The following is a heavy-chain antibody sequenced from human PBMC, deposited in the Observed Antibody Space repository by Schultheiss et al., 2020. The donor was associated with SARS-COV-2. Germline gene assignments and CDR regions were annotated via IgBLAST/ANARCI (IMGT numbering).Heavy chain of an antibody. D-gene: IGHD3-10*01. CDR1: GGSISSSSYY. CDR3: AREWLGYYGSGSYYSSFENWFDP. Sequence: SETLSLTCTVSGGSISSSSYYWGWIRQPPGKRLEWIGRIYTSGSTNYNPSLKSRVTISVDTSKNQFSLKLSSVTAADTAVYYCAREWLGYYGSGSYYSSFENWFDPWGQGTLVTVSS. CDR2: IYTSGST. J-gene: IGHJ5*02. V-gene: IGHV4-61*02.